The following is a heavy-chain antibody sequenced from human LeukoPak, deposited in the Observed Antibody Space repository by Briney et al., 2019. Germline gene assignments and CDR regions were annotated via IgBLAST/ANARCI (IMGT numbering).Heavy chain of an antibody. CDR2: MYYSGST. J-gene: IGHJ4*02. V-gene: IGHV4-39*01. CDR3: AIPGYSSSWPFDY. D-gene: IGHD6-13*01. CDR1: GGSISSSSYY. Sequence: SETLSLTCNVSGGSISSSSYYWGWIRQPPGKGLEWIGSMYYSGSTYYNPSLKSRVTISVDTSKKQFSLELSSVTAADTAVYYCAIPGYSSSWPFDYWGQGTPVTVSS.